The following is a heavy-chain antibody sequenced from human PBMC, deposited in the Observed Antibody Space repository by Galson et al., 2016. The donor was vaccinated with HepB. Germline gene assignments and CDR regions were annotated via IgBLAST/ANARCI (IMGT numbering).Heavy chain of an antibody. J-gene: IGHJ4*02. CDR3: ATSNSYGYVH. Sequence: SLRLSCAASDFTVNSHYLTWVRQAPGKGLEWVSIIFSGGSTFYADSVKGRFTISRDDSKNTLYLQMDSLRAEDTALYYCATSNSYGYVHWGQGALVTVSS. CDR1: DFTVNSHY. D-gene: IGHD5-18*01. V-gene: IGHV3-53*01. CDR2: IFSGGST.